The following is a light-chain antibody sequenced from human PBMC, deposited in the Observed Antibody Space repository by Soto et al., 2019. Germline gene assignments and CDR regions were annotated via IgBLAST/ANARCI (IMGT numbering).Light chain of an antibody. Sequence: QSVLTQPPSASGSPGQSVTISCSGTSSDVGGYNYVSWHQHHPGKAPKVMIYEVTKRPSGVPERFSASKSGNTASLTVSGLQAEDEADYYCSSYAGSNNFVVFGGGTKLTVL. CDR3: SSYAGSNNFVV. V-gene: IGLV2-8*01. CDR2: EVT. CDR1: SSDVGGYNY. J-gene: IGLJ2*01.